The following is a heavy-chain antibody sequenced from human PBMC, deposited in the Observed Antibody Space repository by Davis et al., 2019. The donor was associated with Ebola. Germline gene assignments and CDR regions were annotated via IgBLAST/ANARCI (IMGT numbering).Heavy chain of an antibody. V-gene: IGHV4-59*12. CDR1: GGSISSYY. J-gene: IGHJ3*02. CDR2: IYYSGST. D-gene: IGHD3-22*01. CDR3: ARGRQTYYYDSSGYYGRSSAFDI. Sequence: MPSETLSLTCTVSGGSISSYYWSWIRQPPGKGLEWIGYIYYSGSTNYNPSLKSRVTISVDTSKNQFSLKLSSVTAADTAVYYCARGRQTYYYDSSGYYGRSSAFDIWGQGTMVTVSS.